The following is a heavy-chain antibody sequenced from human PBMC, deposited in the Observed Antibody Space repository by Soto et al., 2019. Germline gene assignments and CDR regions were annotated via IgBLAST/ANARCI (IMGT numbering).Heavy chain of an antibody. CDR2: ISYDGSNK. V-gene: IGHV3-30-3*01. J-gene: IGHJ3*02. D-gene: IGHD3-10*01. Sequence: QVQLVESGGGVVQPGRSLRLSCAASGFTFSSYAMHWVRQAPGKGLEWVAVISYDGSNKYYADSVKGRFTISRDNSKNTLYLQMNSLRAEDTAVYYCARDPGMIWFGEVGSAFDIWGQGTMVTVSS. CDR3: ARDPGMIWFGEVGSAFDI. CDR1: GFTFSSYA.